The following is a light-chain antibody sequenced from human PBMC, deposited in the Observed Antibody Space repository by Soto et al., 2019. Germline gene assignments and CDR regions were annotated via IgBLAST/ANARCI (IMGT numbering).Light chain of an antibody. Sequence: EIVLTQSPATLSLSPGERATLSCRASQSIDNIYFAWYQQKPGQAPRLLIYGVSIRATGIPDRFSGGGSGTEFTVTISSLQSEDFAIYYCQQYDIWPPYTFGQGTKVDNK. CDR3: QQYDIWPPYT. J-gene: IGKJ2*01. CDR1: QSIDNIY. CDR2: GVS. V-gene: IGKV3-20*01.